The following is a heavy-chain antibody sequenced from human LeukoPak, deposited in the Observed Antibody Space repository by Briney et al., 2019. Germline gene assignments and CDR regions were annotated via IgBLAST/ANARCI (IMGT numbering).Heavy chain of an antibody. V-gene: IGHV3-48*03. Sequence: QPGGSLRLSCAASGFTFSSYEMNWVRQAPGKGLEWVSYISSSGSTIYYADSVKGRLTISRDNAKNSLYLQMNSLRAEDTAVYYCAREKYQRSTSFYYYYGMDVWGQGTTVTVSS. D-gene: IGHD2-2*01. CDR3: AREKYQRSTSFYYYYGMDV. CDR1: GFTFSSYE. CDR2: ISSSGSTI. J-gene: IGHJ6*02.